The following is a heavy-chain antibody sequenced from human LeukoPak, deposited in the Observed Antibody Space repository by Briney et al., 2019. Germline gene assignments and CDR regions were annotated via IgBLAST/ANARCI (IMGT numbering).Heavy chain of an antibody. V-gene: IGHV1-2*06. CDR3: ARVRKRGYYDSSGYYY. CDR2: INPNSGGT. Sequence: APVKVSCKASGYTFTGYYMHWVRQAPGQGLEWMGRINPNSGGTNYAQKFQGRVTMTRDTSISTAYMELSRLRSDDTAVYYCARVRKRGYYDSSGYYYWGQGTLVTVSS. CDR1: GYTFTGYY. D-gene: IGHD3-22*01. J-gene: IGHJ4*02.